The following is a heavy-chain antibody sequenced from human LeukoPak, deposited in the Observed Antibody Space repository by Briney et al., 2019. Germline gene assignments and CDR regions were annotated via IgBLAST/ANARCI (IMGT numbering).Heavy chain of an antibody. Sequence: ASVKVSCKASGYTFTSYYMHWVRQAPGQGLEWMGIINPSGGSTSYAQKFQGRVTMTRDTSTSTVYMELSSLRSEDTAVYYCARGKYMITFGGVIAQPLDYWGQGTLVTVSS. V-gene: IGHV1-46*01. J-gene: IGHJ4*02. CDR3: ARGKYMITFGGVIAQPLDY. CDR2: INPSGGST. CDR1: GYTFTSYY. D-gene: IGHD3-16*02.